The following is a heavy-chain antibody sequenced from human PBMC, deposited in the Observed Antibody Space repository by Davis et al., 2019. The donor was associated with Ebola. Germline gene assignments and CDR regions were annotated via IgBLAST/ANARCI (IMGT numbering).Heavy chain of an antibody. V-gene: IGHV4-34*01. D-gene: IGHD4-23*01. Sequence: GSLRLSCAVYGGSFSGYYWGWIRQPPGKGLEWIGEINHSGSTNYNPSLKSRVTISVDTSKNQFSLKLSSVTAADTAVYYCARGIRWFGYGMDVWGQGTTVTVSS. J-gene: IGHJ6*02. CDR1: GGSFSGYY. CDR2: INHSGST. CDR3: ARGIRWFGYGMDV.